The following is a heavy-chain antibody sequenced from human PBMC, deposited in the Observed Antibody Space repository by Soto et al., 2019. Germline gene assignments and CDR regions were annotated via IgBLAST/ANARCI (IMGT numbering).Heavy chain of an antibody. J-gene: IGHJ5*02. CDR2: IIPIFGTA. CDR1: GGTFSSYA. CDR3: ARKAGGWNYGNWFDP. Sequence: QVQLVQSGAEVKKPGSSVKVSCKASGGTFSSYAISWVRQAPGQGLEWMGGIIPIFGTANYAQKFQVRVTITADESTGKAYMELSSLSSEDTAVYYCARKAGGWNYGNWFDPWGQGTLVTVSS. V-gene: IGHV1-69*01. D-gene: IGHD1-7*01.